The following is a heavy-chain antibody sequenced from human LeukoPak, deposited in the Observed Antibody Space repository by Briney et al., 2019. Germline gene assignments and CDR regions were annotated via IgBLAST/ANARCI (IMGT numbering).Heavy chain of an antibody. CDR2: INPSGGST. D-gene: IGHD5-18*01. Sequence: GASVKVSRKASGYTFTSYYMHWVRQAPGQGLEWMGIINPSGGSTSYAQKFQGRVTMTRDTSTSTVYIELSSLRSEDTAVYYCASSGYSYGYHYWGQGTLVTVSS. CDR1: GYTFTSYY. V-gene: IGHV1-46*01. CDR3: ASSGYSYGYHY. J-gene: IGHJ4*02.